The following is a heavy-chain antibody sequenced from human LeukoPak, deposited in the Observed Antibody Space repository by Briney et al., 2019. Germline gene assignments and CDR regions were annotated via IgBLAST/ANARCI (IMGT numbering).Heavy chain of an antibody. J-gene: IGHJ4*02. D-gene: IGHD6-13*01. V-gene: IGHV1-2*02. CDR1: GGTFSSYA. Sequence: ASVKVSCKASGGTFSSYAISWVRQAPGQGLEWMGWINPNSGDTNYAQKFQGRVTMTRDTSISTAYMELSRLRSDDTAVYYCARETVPAIAAPRGLNYWGQGTLVTVSS. CDR3: ARETVPAIAAPRGLNY. CDR2: INPNSGDT.